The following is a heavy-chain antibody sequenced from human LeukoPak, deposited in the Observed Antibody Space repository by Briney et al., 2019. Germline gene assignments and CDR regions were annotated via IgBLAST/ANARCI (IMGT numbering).Heavy chain of an antibody. D-gene: IGHD3-3*01. CDR1: GGSISSSSSS. V-gene: IGHV4-39*01. CDR3: ARHVSAFWSGYYPSYFDY. J-gene: IGHJ4*02. CDR2: LYYSGGS. Sequence: SETLSLTCTVSGGSISSSSSSWGWIRQPPGKGLEWIGSLYYSGGSYYNPSLKSRVTISVDTSKNQFSLKLTSVTAADTAVYYCARHVSAFWSGYYPSYFDYWGQGTLVTVSS.